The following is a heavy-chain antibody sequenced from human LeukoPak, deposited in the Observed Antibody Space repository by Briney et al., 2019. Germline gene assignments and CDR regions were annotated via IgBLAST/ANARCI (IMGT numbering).Heavy chain of an antibody. D-gene: IGHD3-22*01. CDR1: GFSFSSYS. V-gene: IGHV3-21*01. CDR3: ARVEYYYDSSGYYPNYFDY. CDR2: ISSSSSYI. Sequence: PGGSLRLSCAASGFSFSSYSMNWVRQAPGKGLEWVSSISSSSSYIYYADSVKGRFTISRDNAKNSLYLRMNSLRAEDTAVYYCARVEYYYDSSGYYPNYFDYWGQGTLVTVSS. J-gene: IGHJ4*02.